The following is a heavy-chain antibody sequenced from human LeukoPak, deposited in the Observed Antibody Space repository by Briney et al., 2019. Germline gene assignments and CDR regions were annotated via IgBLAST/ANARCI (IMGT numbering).Heavy chain of an antibody. J-gene: IGHJ6*03. CDR3: AKYDTSGNYTDV. CDR1: GGSITTYY. D-gene: IGHD3-22*01. V-gene: IGHV4-59*01. Sequence: SETLSLTCTVSGGSITTYYWSWIRQPPGQGLEWIGYIYYTGSSNYNPSLKSRVTLSVDTSKNQFSLKLSSVTAADTAVYYCAKYDTSGNYTDVWGKGTTVTVSS. CDR2: IYYTGSS.